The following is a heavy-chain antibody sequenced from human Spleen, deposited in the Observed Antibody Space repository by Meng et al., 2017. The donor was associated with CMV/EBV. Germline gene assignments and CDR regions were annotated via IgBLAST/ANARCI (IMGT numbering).Heavy chain of an antibody. Sequence: SVKVSCKASGGTFSSYTISWVRQAPGQGLEWLGRIIPVLGITTYAQKSQGRVTITADKSTSTVYMEVSSLRFEDTAVYYCARYCGGTSCSVDYYYYYLDVWGQGTTVTVSS. V-gene: IGHV1-69*02. J-gene: IGHJ6*02. CDR2: IIPVLGIT. CDR3: ARYCGGTSCSVDYYYYYLDV. CDR1: GGTFSSYT. D-gene: IGHD2-2*01.